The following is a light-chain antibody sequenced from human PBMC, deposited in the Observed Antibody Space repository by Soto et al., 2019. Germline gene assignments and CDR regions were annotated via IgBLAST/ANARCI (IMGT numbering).Light chain of an antibody. V-gene: IGLV2-14*01. Sequence: QSVLTQSASVSGSPGQSITISCTGTSSDVGGYNYVSWDQQHSGKAPKLMIYDVSNRPSGVSNCFSGSKSGNTASLTISGLQAEDEADYYCSSYTTSSTLVVFGGGTKLTVL. CDR2: DVS. CDR3: SSYTTSSTLVV. CDR1: SSDVGGYNY. J-gene: IGLJ2*01.